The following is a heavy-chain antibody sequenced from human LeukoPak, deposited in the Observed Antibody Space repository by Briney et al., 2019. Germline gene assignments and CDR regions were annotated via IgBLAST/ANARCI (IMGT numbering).Heavy chain of an antibody. CDR3: ARGYEGSSGSNWFDP. J-gene: IGHJ5*02. V-gene: IGHV3-64D*06. CDR1: GCSFSSYS. Sequence: GGSLRLSCSASGCSFSSYSMHWVRRAPGKGLEYVSTLSSNGGNTYYADSVEGRFIISRDNSKNTLYLQMSSLSVEDTAVYYCARGYEGSSGSNWFDPWGQGTLVTVSS. D-gene: IGHD3-22*01. CDR2: LSSNGGNT.